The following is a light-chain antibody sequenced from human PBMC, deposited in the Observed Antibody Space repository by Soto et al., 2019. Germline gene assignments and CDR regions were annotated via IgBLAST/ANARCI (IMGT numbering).Light chain of an antibody. V-gene: IGKV1-9*01. CDR1: QSISSY. Sequence: DIQMTQSPSSLSASVGDRVTITCRASQSISSYLNWYQQKPGKAPKIMIYAASTLQSGVPSRFSGSGSGTEFTLTISSLQPEDVATYYCQQLNSYPITFCQGTRLEIK. CDR2: AAS. CDR3: QQLNSYPIT. J-gene: IGKJ5*01.